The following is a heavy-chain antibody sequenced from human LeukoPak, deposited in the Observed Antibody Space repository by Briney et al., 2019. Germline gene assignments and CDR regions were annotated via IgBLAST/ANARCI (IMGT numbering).Heavy chain of an antibody. J-gene: IGHJ5*02. CDR3: ARYVEDSSNWFNNWFDP. CDR2: IYYSGST. V-gene: IGHV4-39*01. Sequence: WVRQPPGKGLEWIGSIYYSGSTYYNPSLESRVTISVDTSKNQFSLKLRSVTAADTAVYYCARYVEDSSNWFNNWFDPWGQGTLVTVSS. D-gene: IGHD6-13*01.